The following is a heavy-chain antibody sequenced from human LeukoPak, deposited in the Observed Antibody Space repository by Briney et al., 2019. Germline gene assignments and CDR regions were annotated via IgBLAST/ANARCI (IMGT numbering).Heavy chain of an antibody. CDR1: GFTFSNYW. J-gene: IGHJ4*02. Sequence: PGGSLRLSCAASGFTFSNYWMHWVRQGPGKGLVWVSRIRDDGATTNYADSVKGRFTISRDNSKNTLYLQMNSLRAEDTAVYYCARGDYGGNSAGFGYPYDYWGQGTLVTVSS. CDR2: IRDDGATT. D-gene: IGHD4-23*01. V-gene: IGHV3-74*01. CDR3: ARGDYGGNSAGFGYPYDY.